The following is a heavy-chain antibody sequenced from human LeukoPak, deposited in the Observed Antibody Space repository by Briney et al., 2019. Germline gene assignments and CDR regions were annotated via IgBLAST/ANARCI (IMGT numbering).Heavy chain of an antibody. D-gene: IGHD2-21*02. J-gene: IGHJ5*02. CDR1: GYTFTSYY. V-gene: IGHV1-46*01. Sequence: ASVKVSCKASGYTFTSYYMHWVRQAPGQGLEWMGIINPSGGSTSYAQKFQGRVTMTRDTSTSTVYMELSSLRSEDTAVYYCAREGTAIVVVTASVAGFDPWGQGTLVIVSS. CDR3: AREGTAIVVVTASVAGFDP. CDR2: INPSGGST.